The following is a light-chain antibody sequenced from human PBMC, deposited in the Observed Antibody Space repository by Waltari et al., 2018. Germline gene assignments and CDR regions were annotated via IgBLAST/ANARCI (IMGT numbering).Light chain of an antibody. J-gene: IGLJ2*01. CDR2: SNN. V-gene: IGLV1-44*01. Sequence: QSVLTQPPSASGTPGQRVSISCSGSSSNIGKNSVNWYQQLPGTAPRLLIYSNNQRHSGVPDRFSGSKSGTAASLAISGLQSEDEADYYCATWDDSLNGLFGGGTKLTVL. CDR1: SSNIGKNS. CDR3: ATWDDSLNGL.